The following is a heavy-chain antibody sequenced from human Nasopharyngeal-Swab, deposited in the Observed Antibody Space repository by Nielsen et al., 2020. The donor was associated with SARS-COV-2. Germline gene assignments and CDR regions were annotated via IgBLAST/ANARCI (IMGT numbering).Heavy chain of an antibody. Sequence: GRQAPGKGLEWGSDIRGSGGSTHNADSVKGGFTISRDNSKNTLFLQMNSLRAEDTAVYNCAKESGPLAQPDTYYYDSSGYPFYYYYGMDVWGQGTTVTVSS. CDR2: IRGSGGST. V-gene: IGHV3-23*01. D-gene: IGHD3-22*01. CDR3: AKESGPLAQPDTYYYDSSGYPFYYYYGMDV. J-gene: IGHJ6*02.